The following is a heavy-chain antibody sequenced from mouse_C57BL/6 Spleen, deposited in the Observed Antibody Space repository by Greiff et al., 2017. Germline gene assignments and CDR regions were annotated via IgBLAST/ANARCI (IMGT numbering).Heavy chain of an antibody. Sequence: VQLLQSGPVLVKPGASVKMSCKASGYTFTDYYMNWVKQSHGKSLEWIGVIIPYNGGTSYNQKFKGKATLTVDKSSSTAYMELNSLTAEDSAVYYCARLGGSSGFAYWGQGTLVTVSA. D-gene: IGHD1-1*01. J-gene: IGHJ3*01. CDR3: ARLGGSSGFAY. V-gene: IGHV1-19*01. CDR2: IIPYNGGT. CDR1: GYTFTDYY.